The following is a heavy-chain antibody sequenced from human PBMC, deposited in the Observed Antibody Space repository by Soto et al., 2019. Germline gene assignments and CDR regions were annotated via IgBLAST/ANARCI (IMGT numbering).Heavy chain of an antibody. D-gene: IGHD1-20*01. Sequence: GGSLILSCAASGFTFSTYAMIWVRQAPGKGLEWVSVITGSGGSTYYADSVKGRFTISRDNAKNSLYLQMNSLRAEDTAVYYCAKPPDYNWNDYWGQGTLVTVSS. J-gene: IGHJ4*02. CDR1: GFTFSTYA. CDR3: AKPPDYNWNDY. V-gene: IGHV3-23*01. CDR2: ITGSGGST.